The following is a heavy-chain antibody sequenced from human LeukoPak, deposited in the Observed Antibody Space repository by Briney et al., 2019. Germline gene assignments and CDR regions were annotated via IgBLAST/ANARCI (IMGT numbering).Heavy chain of an antibody. CDR2: IYYSGST. J-gene: IGHJ4*02. Sequence: LETLSLTCTVSGGSISSSSYYWGWIRQPPGKGLEWIGSIYYSGSTNNNPSLKSRVTISVDTSKNQFSLKLSSVTAADTAVYYCARRRTMFGYFAGEFDYWGQGTLVTVSS. CDR1: GGSISSSSYY. D-gene: IGHD3-10*02. CDR3: ARRRTMFGYFAGEFDY. V-gene: IGHV4-39*01.